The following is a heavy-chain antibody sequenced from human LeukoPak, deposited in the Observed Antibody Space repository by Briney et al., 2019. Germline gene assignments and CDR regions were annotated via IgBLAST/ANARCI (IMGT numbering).Heavy chain of an antibody. CDR1: GGSISSGGYY. CDR3: ARDSSPAHNWFDP. CDR2: IYHSGST. J-gene: IGHJ5*02. V-gene: IGHV4-30-2*01. Sequence: SQTLSLTCTVSGGSISSGGYYWSWIRQPPGKGLERIGYIYHSGSTYYNPSLKSRVTISVDRSKNQFSLKLSSVTAADTAVYYCARDSSPAHNWFDPWGQGTLVTVSS. D-gene: IGHD6-13*01.